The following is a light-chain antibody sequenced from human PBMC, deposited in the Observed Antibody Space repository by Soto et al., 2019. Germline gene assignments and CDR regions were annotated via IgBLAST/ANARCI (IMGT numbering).Light chain of an antibody. CDR1: QSVSSN. CDR2: GAS. Sequence: EIVMTQSPATLSLSPGERATLSCRASQSVSSNVAWYQQIPGQTPRLLIYGASTRATGIPVRFSGSGSGTEFTLTISSLQSEDFAVYYCQQYNNWPITFGQGTRLEIK. J-gene: IGKJ5*01. CDR3: QQYNNWPIT. V-gene: IGKV3-15*01.